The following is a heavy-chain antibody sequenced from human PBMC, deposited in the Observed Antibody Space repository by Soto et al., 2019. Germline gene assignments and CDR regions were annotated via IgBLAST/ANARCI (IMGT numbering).Heavy chain of an antibody. CDR3: ARRYASCFDY. V-gene: IGHV4-59*08. CDR2: IYYSGST. D-gene: IGHD2-2*01. J-gene: IGHJ4*02. CDR1: GGSISSYY. Sequence: QVQLQESGPGLVKPSETLSLTCTVSGGSISSYYWTWIRQPPGKGLEWIGDIYYSGSTHYNPSLKSRLTISVHTSKNQFSLKLSSGTAADTAVYYCARRYASCFDYWGQGTLVTVSS.